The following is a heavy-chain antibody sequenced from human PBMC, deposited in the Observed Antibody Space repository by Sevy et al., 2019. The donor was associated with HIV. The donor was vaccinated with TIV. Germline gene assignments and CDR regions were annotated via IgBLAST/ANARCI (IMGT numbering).Heavy chain of an antibody. CDR1: RGSISSSSFY. V-gene: IGHV4-39*01. CDR3: ARLIYNATGYYYHDAFDI. D-gene: IGHD3-22*01. CDR2: IYYSGRT. J-gene: IGHJ3*02. Sequence: GSLRLSCAVSRGSISSSSFYWAWIRQPLGKGLEWIGSIYYSGRTYYNPSLKSRLTMSVDTSKNQFSLRLTSVTATDTAVYYCARLIYNATGYYYHDAFDIWGQGTMVTVSS.